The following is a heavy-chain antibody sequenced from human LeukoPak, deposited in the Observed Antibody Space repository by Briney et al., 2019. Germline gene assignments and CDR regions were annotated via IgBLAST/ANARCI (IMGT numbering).Heavy chain of an antibody. J-gene: IGHJ4*02. CDR1: GFTFSSYA. CDR2: ISGSCSST. D-gene: IGHD2-2*01. V-gene: IGHV3-23*01. Sequence: GGSLRLSCAASGFTFSSYAMSWGRQAPGKGLEWVSAISGSCSSTYYADSVKGRFTISRDNSNNTLYLQMNSLRAEGTAVYYCAKSKSGCSSTSCYAISFDYWGQGTLVTVSS. CDR3: AKSKSGCSSTSCYAISFDY.